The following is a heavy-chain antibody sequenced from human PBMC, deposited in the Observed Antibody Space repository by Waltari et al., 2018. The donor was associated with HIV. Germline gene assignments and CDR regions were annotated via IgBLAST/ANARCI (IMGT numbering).Heavy chain of an antibody. CDR1: GYSISSGYF. V-gene: IGHV4-38-2*02. J-gene: IGHJ5*02. CDR3: AREWGTLMVAWFDP. Sequence: QVQLQESGPGLVKPSETLSLTCAVSGYSISSGYFWGWNRQPPGKALEWIGSMFHNGRTYYNPSLTSRVTISVDTSKNQFSLKLSSVTSADTAIYYCAREWGTLMVAWFDPWGQGTLVTVSS. D-gene: IGHD3-10*01. CDR2: MFHNGRT.